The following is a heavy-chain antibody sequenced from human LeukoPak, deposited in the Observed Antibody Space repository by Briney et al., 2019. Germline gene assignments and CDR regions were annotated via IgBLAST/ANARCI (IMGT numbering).Heavy chain of an antibody. Sequence: SETLSLTCTVSGASVSGSAYYWGWIRQPPGKGLEWIGSIYHSGSTYYNPSLKSRVTISVDTSKNQFSLKLSSVTAADTAVYYCARGGYYGLGNDFRFDPWGQGTLVTVSS. V-gene: IGHV4-39*07. CDR1: GASVSGSAYY. J-gene: IGHJ5*02. CDR3: ARGGYYGLGNDFRFDP. CDR2: IYHSGST. D-gene: IGHD3-10*01.